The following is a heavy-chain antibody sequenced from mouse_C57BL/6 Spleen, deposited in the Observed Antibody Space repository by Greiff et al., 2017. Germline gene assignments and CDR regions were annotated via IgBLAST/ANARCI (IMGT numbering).Heavy chain of an antibody. CDR2: ITPSTGGT. J-gene: IGHJ2*01. D-gene: IGHD1-1*01. CDR3: ASGSSFFDY. CDR1: GYSFTGYY. V-gene: IGHV1-42*01. Sequence: VQLQQSGPELVKPGASVKISCKASGYSFTGYYMNWVKQSPEKSLEWIGEITPSTGGTTYNQKFKAKATLTVDKSSSTAYMQLKSLTSEDSAVYYCASGSSFFDYWGQGTTLTVSS.